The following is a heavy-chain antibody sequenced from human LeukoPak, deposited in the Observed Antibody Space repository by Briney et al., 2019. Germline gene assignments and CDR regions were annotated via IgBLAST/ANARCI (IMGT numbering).Heavy chain of an antibody. CDR1: GFTFSSYS. Sequence: GGSLRLSCAASGFTFSSYSMNWVRQAPGKGLEWVSSISSSSSYIYYADSVKGRFTISRDNAKNSLYLQMNSLRAEDTAVYDCAMKGGSGSYYAAFDYWGQGTLVTVSS. CDR2: ISSSSSYI. V-gene: IGHV3-21*01. CDR3: AMKGGSGSYYAAFDY. D-gene: IGHD3-10*01. J-gene: IGHJ4*02.